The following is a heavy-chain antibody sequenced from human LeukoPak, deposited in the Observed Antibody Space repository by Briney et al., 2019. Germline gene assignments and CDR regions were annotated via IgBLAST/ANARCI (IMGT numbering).Heavy chain of an antibody. D-gene: IGHD5-24*01. J-gene: IGHJ4*02. Sequence: GGSLRLSCAASGFIFSTHSMSWVRQSPGKGLEWVSSISSGGSHIYYADSMKGRFTISRDNARNSLFLQMNGLRAEDTAVYYCVRDFRTQLDGYSPPYHFDYWGQGALVTVSS. CDR1: GFIFSTHS. CDR2: ISSGGSHI. CDR3: VRDFRTQLDGYSPPYHFDY. V-gene: IGHV3-21*01.